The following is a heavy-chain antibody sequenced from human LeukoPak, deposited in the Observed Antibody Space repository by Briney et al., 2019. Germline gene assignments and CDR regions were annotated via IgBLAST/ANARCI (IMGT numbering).Heavy chain of an antibody. CDR3: AKVPYDILTGYGIHYFDY. CDR1: GFTFSSYA. J-gene: IGHJ4*02. Sequence: GGPLRLSCAASGFTFSSYAMSWVRQAPGKGLEWVSAISGSGGSTYYADSVKGRFTISRDNSKNTLYLQMNSLRAEDTAVYYCAKVPYDILTGYGIHYFDYWGQGTLVTVSS. CDR2: ISGSGGST. D-gene: IGHD3-9*01. V-gene: IGHV3-23*01.